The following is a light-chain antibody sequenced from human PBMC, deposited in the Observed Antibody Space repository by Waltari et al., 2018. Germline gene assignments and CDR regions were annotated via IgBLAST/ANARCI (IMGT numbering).Light chain of an antibody. V-gene: IGKV3-15*01. CDR1: QSVSSN. CDR3: QQYNNWPLLT. J-gene: IGKJ4*01. Sequence: EIVMTQSPATLSVSPGERATLSCRASQSVSSNLAWYRQKPGQAPRLLIHGASTRATGIPARFSGSGSGTEFTLTISSLQSEDFAVYYCQQYNNWPLLTFGGGTKVEIK. CDR2: GAS.